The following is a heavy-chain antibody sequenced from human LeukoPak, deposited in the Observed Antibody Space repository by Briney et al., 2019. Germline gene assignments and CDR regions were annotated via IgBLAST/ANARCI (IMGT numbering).Heavy chain of an antibody. CDR3: ARERGGKQWLVHGAFDI. J-gene: IGHJ3*02. CDR2: INPNSGGT. V-gene: IGHV1-2*02. D-gene: IGHD6-19*01. Sequence: ASVKVSCKASGYTFTGYYMHWVRQAPGQGLEWMGWINPNSGGTNYAQKFQGRVTMTRDTSISTAYMELSRLRSDDTAVYYCARERGGKQWLVHGAFDIWGQGTMLTVSS. CDR1: GYTFTGYY.